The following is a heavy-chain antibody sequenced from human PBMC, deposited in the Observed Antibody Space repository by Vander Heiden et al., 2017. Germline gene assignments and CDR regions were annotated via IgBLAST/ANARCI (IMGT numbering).Heavy chain of an antibody. CDR3: ARDKGGDHFDY. CDR2: IYYSGST. V-gene: IGHV4-59*01. D-gene: IGHD4-17*01. CDR1: GGSISSYY. J-gene: IGHJ4*02. Sequence: QVQLQESGPGLVKPSETLSLTCTVSGGSISSYYWSWIRQPPGKGLEWIGYIYYSGSTNDNPSLKSRVTISVDTSKNQFSLKLSSVTAADTAVYYCARDKGGDHFDYWGQGTLVTVSS.